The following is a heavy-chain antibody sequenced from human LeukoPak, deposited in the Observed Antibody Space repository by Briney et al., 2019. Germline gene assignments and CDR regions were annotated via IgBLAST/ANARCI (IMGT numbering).Heavy chain of an antibody. J-gene: IGHJ4*02. Sequence: SETLSLTCTVSGGSISNSSYYWGWIRQPPGKGLEWIGSMYYSGSTYYNPPLKGRATISVDTSKNQFSLKLSSVTAADTAVYYCARHGRMGTINPSYWGQGTLVTVSS. CDR1: GGSISNSSYY. V-gene: IGHV4-39*01. CDR3: ARHGRMGTINPSY. D-gene: IGHD5-24*01. CDR2: MYYSGST.